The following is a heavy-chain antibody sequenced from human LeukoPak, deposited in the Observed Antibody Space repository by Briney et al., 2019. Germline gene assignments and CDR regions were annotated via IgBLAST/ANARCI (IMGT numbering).Heavy chain of an antibody. CDR1: GFTVSSNH. D-gene: IGHD3-22*01. J-gene: IGHJ4*02. CDR2: ISGSGGST. CDR3: AKGGIYYYDISGYFFDY. Sequence: GGSLRLSCAASGFTVSSNHMSWVRQAPGKGLEWVSGISGSGGSTYYADSVKGRFTISRDKSKSTLYLQMNSLRAEDTAVYYCAKGGIYYYDISGYFFDYWGQGTLVTVSS. V-gene: IGHV3-23*01.